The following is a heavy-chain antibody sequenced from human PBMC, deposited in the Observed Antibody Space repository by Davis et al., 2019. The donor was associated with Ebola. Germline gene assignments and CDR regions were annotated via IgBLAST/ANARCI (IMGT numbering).Heavy chain of an antibody. D-gene: IGHD6-6*01. J-gene: IGHJ4*02. CDR2: IYYSGST. Sequence: SETLSLTCTVSGGSISSSSYYWGWIRQPPGKGLEWIGSIYYSGSTYYNPSLKSRVTISVDTSKNQFSLKLSSVTAADTAVYYCARAGWYSSSSYDYWGQGTLVTVSS. V-gene: IGHV4-39*07. CDR3: ARAGWYSSSSYDY. CDR1: GGSISSSSYY.